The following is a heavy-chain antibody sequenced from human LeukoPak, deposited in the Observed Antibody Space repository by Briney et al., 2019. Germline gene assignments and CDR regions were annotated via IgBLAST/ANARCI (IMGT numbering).Heavy chain of an antibody. CDR3: ARDFSSGQG. CDR1: GFAFSTYY. CDR2: ISDSSAYI. J-gene: IGHJ4*02. V-gene: IGHV3-21*01. D-gene: IGHD6-19*01. Sequence: GGSLRLSCAASGFAFSTYYMNWVRQAPGKGLEWVSSISDSSAYIFYADSVKGRFTISRDNAKNSLYLQMNSLRAEDTAVYYCARDFSSGQGWGQGTLVTVPS.